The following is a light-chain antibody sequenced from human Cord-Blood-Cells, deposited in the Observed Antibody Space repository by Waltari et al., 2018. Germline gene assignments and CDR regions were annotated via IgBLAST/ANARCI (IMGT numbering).Light chain of an antibody. J-gene: IGLJ3*02. Sequence: QSALTQPASVSGAPAQSRTISSPGTSSDVGSYNLVSWYQQHPGKAPKHMSYEGSKRSSGVSIRVPGSQSGNPASQTTSGLQSEVEGDYYGCSYAGSSSLVFGGGTKLTVL. CDR2: EGS. CDR3: CSYAGSSSLV. V-gene: IGLV2-23*01. CDR1: SSDVGSYNL.